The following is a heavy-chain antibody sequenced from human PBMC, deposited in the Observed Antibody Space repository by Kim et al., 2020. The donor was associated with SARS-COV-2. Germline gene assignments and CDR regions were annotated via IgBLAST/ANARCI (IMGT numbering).Heavy chain of an antibody. Sequence: GGSLRLSCAASGFTFSGSAMHWVRQAPGKGLEWVGRIRSKANSYATAYAASVKGRFTIARDDSTNTAYLQMNSLKTEDTAVYYCTAMDVVVAADWVDPWGQGTLVTVSS. CDR1: GFTFSGSA. CDR3: TAMDVVVAADWVDP. V-gene: IGHV3-73*01. J-gene: IGHJ5*02. D-gene: IGHD2-15*01. CDR2: IRSKANSYAT.